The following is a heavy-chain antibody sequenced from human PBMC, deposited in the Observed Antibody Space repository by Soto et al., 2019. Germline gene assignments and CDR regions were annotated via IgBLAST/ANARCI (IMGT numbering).Heavy chain of an antibody. CDR1: GGTFSTYG. V-gene: IGHV1-69*13. D-gene: IGHD4-17*01. J-gene: IGHJ4*02. CDR2: IIPKFGTT. CDR3: AREVDPYYGGNSLSLDY. Sequence: QVQLVQSGAEVRKPGSSVKVSCKASGGTFSTYGINWVRLAPGQGLEWMGWIIPKFGTTKNAQKFQGRVTLTADESTNTAYMELKYLRSEDTAVYFCAREVDPYYGGNSLSLDYWGQGTLVIVSS.